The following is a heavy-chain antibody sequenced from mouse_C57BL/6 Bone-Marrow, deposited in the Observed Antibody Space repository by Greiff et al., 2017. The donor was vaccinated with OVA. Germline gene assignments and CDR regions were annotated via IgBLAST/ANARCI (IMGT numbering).Heavy chain of an antibody. D-gene: IGHD2-4*01. CDR2: IHPNSGST. J-gene: IGHJ4*01. CDR1: GYTFTSYW. V-gene: IGHV1-64*01. CDR3: ARPYDYDRDYYAMDY. Sequence: QVQLQQPGAELVKPGASVKLSCKASGYTFTSYWMHWVKQRPGQGLEWIGMIHPNSGSTNYNEKFKSKATLTVDKSSSTAYMQLSSLTSEDSAVYYCARPYDYDRDYYAMDYWGQGTSLTVSS.